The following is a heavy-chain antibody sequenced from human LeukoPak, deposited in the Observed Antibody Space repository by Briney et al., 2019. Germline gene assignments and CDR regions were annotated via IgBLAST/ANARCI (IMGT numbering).Heavy chain of an antibody. V-gene: IGHV3-30*02. CDR3: AKNGYNSGWYDS. CDR2: IRYDGSNK. Sequence: GGSLRLSCAASGFTFSSYGMHWVRQAPGKGLEWVAFIRYDGSNKYYADSVKGRFTISRDNSKNTLYLQMNSLRAEDTALYYCAKNGYNSGWYDSWGQGILVTVSS. J-gene: IGHJ5*01. CDR1: GFTFSSYG. D-gene: IGHD6-25*01.